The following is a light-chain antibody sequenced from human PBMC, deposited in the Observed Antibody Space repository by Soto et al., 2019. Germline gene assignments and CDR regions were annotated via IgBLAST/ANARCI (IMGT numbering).Light chain of an antibody. Sequence: EIVLTQSPGTLSLSPGERATLSCRASQSVSSSYLAWYQQRPGQAPRLLIYGASSRATGIPDRFSGTGSGTDFTLTISRLEPEDFAVYYCQQSVSSPYTFGQETKLEIK. CDR2: GAS. CDR3: QQSVSSPYT. CDR1: QSVSSSY. V-gene: IGKV3-20*01. J-gene: IGKJ2*01.